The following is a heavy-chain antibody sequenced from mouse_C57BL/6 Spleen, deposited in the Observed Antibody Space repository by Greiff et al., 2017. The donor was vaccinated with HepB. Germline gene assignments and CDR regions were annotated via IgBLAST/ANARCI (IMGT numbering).Heavy chain of an antibody. Sequence: VMLVESGPGLVAPSQSLSITCTVSGFSLTSYAISWVRQPPGKGLEWLGVIWTGGGTNYNSALKSRLSISKDNSKSQVFLKMNSLQTDDTARYYCARNYYGSSQYYFDYWGQGTTLTVSS. V-gene: IGHV2-9-1*01. CDR3: ARNYYGSSQYYFDY. J-gene: IGHJ2*01. CDR2: IWTGGGT. CDR1: GFSLTSYA. D-gene: IGHD1-1*01.